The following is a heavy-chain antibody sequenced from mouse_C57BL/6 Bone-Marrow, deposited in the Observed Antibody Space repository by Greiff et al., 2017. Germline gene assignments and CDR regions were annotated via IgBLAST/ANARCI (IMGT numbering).Heavy chain of an antibody. CDR3: AREATPDD. V-gene: IGHV1-82*01. CDR1: GYAFSSSW. Sequence: VQLQESGPELVKPGASVKISCKASGYAFSSSWMNWVKQRPGKGLEWIGRIYPGDGDTNYNGKFKGKATRTADKSSSTAYMQLSGLSSEESAVYFCAREATPDDWGQGTTLTVSS. D-gene: IGHD3-2*02. CDR2: IYPGDGDT. J-gene: IGHJ2*01.